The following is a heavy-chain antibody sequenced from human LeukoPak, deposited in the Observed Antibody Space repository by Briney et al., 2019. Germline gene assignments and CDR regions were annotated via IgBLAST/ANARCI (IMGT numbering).Heavy chain of an antibody. J-gene: IGHJ3*02. CDR3: ARDPEWEPSAFDI. D-gene: IGHD1-26*01. CDR2: IKQDGGEK. CDR1: GFSFSKYW. V-gene: IGHV3-7*01. Sequence: GGSLRLSCVVSGFSFSKYWMSWVRQAPGKGLEWVANIKQDGGEKYYVDSVKGRFTISRDNAKNSLYLQMNSLRAEDTAVYYCARDPEWEPSAFDIWGQGTMVTVSS.